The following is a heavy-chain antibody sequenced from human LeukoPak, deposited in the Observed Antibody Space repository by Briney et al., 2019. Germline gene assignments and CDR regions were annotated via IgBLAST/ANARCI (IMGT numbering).Heavy chain of an antibody. CDR1: GGSISSSSYY. V-gene: IGHV4-39*07. CDR3: AREGCSSSSCYIGEDWFDP. CDR2: IYYSGST. Sequence: SETLSLTCTVSGGSISSSSYYWGWIRQPPGKGLEWIGSIYYSGSTYYNPSLKSRVTMSVDTSKNQFSLKLTSVTAADTAVYYCAREGCSSSSCYIGEDWFDPWGQGTMVTVSS. J-gene: IGHJ5*02. D-gene: IGHD2-2*02.